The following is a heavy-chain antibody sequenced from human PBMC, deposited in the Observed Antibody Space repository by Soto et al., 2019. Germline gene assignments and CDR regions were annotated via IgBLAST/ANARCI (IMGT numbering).Heavy chain of an antibody. CDR2: ISAYNGNT. D-gene: IGHD6-13*01. CDR3: ARYMEQVVIDP. Sequence: QVQLVQSGAEVKKPGASVKVSCKASGYTFTSYGISWVRQAPGQGLEWMGWISAYNGNTNHAQKLQGRVTMTTDTSTRTGYMELRSLRSDGTAVYYCARYMEQVVIDPWGQGTLVTVSS. V-gene: IGHV1-18*01. CDR1: GYTFTSYG. J-gene: IGHJ5*02.